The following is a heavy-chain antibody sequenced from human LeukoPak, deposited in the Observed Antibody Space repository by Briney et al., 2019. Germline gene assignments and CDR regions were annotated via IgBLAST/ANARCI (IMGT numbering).Heavy chain of an antibody. J-gene: IGHJ4*02. CDR3: ARGWELQTFDY. CDR1: GGTFSSYA. D-gene: IGHD1-26*01. CDR2: IIPIFGTA. Sequence: ASVKVSCKASGGTFSSYAISWVRQAPGQGLEWIGGIIPIFGTANYAQKFQGRVRITADESTSTAYMELSSLRSEDTAVYYCARGWELQTFDYWGQGTLVTVSS. V-gene: IGHV1-69*13.